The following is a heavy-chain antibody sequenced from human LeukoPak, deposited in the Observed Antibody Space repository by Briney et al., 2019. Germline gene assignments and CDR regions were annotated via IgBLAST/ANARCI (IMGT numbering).Heavy chain of an antibody. CDR2: IYYSGST. CDR3: ARVGYSYANTVFDY. V-gene: IGHV4-59*01. D-gene: IGHD5-18*01. CDR1: GVSISSYY. Sequence: SETLSLTCTVSGVSISSYYWSWIRQPPGKGLEWIGYIYYSGSTNYNPSLKSRVTISVDTSKNQFSLKLSSVTAADTAVYYCARVGYSYANTVFDYWGQGTLVTVSS. J-gene: IGHJ4*02.